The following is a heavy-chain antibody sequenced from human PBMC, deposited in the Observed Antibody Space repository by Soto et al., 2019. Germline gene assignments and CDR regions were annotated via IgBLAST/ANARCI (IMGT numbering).Heavy chain of an antibody. J-gene: IGHJ4*02. V-gene: IGHV3-23*01. CDR2: ITDSGGDT. D-gene: IGHD2-2*01. CDR3: AKGSDTSRPYYFDF. CDR1: GFSFSSYA. Sequence: EVQLLESGGGLVQPGGSLRLSCAASGFSFSSYAMSWLRQAPGKGLEWVSAITDSGGDTYHADSVKGRFTISRDNSQNTLYLQMNSLRAEDTATYYCAKGSDTSRPYYFDFWCQGMLVTVSP.